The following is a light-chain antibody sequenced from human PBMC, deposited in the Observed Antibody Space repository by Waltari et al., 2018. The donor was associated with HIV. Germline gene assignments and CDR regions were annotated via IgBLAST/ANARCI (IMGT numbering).Light chain of an antibody. Sequence: QFALTQPASVSGSPGQSITISCTGSSNDVGGYNYVSWYQQHPGKAPRLMIYDVSTRPSGVSDRFSGPKSGDTASLTISGLQPEDEADYYCESYTSTSVWVFGGGTRLTVL. CDR3: ESYTSTSVWV. J-gene: IGLJ3*02. CDR2: DVS. V-gene: IGLV2-14*03. CDR1: SNDVGGYNY.